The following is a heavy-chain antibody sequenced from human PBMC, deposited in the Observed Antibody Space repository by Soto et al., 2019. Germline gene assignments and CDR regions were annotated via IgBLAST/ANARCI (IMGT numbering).Heavy chain of an antibody. D-gene: IGHD5-12*01. CDR3: ARGGGYDSFDY. V-gene: IGHV4-30-2*06. CDR2: ISHLEST. J-gene: IGHJ4*02. CDR1: GASISYGGFS. Sequence: PSETLSLTCTVSGASISYGGFSWSWIRQSPGKGLEWIGYISHLESTYFHPSFKSRLTMSIDRTRKQFSLKLSSVTAADMAVYYCARGGGYDSFDYWGQGVLVTVSS.